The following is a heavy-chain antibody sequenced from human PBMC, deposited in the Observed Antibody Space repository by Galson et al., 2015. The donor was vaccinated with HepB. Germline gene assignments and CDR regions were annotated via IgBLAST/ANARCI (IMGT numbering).Heavy chain of an antibody. Sequence: CPISGDSVSSDTAAWNWIRQSPSRGLEWLGRTFYRSKWYNEYAVSVKSRITISPDTPKNQLSLQLNSVTPEDTAVYYCARVSKGFGYCTTTTCNAFNSWGQGTLVTVSS. CDR3: ARVSKGFGYCTTTTCNAFNS. CDR1: GDSVSSDTAA. CDR2: TFYRSKWYN. J-gene: IGHJ4*02. V-gene: IGHV6-1*01. D-gene: IGHD2-8*01.